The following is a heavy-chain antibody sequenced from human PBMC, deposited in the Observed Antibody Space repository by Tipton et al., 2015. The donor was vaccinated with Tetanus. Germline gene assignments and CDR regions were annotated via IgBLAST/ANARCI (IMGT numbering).Heavy chain of an antibody. CDR1: GGSIRSDNYS. Sequence: LRLSCTVSGGSIRSDNYSWNWIRQPPGKGLEWIGEINHRGGTSYNPSLKSRVAIAVDTSKNQFSLKLSSVTAADTAVYYCARTWGVWVTSIDAFDIWGQGTKVAVSS. D-gene: IGHD3-16*01. J-gene: IGHJ3*02. CDR2: INHRGGT. CDR3: ARTWGVWVTSIDAFDI. V-gene: IGHV4-30-2*03.